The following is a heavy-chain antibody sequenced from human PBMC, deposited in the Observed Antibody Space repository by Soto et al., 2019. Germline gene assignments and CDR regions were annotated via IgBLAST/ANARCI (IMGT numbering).Heavy chain of an antibody. D-gene: IGHD2-15*01. CDR1: GFSVDTYD. V-gene: IGHV3-48*03. J-gene: IGHJ3*02. CDR2: VSRGTITT. Sequence: EGQVVESGGGLVQPGGSLKLSCAVSGFSVDTYDMNWVRQAPGKGLEWIAYVSRGTITTDYADSVKGHFTVSRDNPKNSVHLLMSHLRAEDTAMYSCARDRLSSWPTALDIWGQGTMVTVAS. CDR3: ARDRLSSWPTALDI.